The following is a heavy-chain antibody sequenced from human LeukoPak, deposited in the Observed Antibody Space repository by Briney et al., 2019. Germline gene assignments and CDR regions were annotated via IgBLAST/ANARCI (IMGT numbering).Heavy chain of an antibody. CDR1: GGSISSSSYY. CDR2: IYYSGST. CDR3: ARDSTNYGDYGFDI. J-gene: IGHJ3*02. Sequence: SETLSLTCTVSGGSISSSSYYWGWIRQPPGKGLEWIGSIYYSGSTYYNPSLKSRVTISVDTSKNQFSLKLSSVTAADTAVYYCARDSTNYGDYGFDIWGQGTMVTVSS. V-gene: IGHV4-39*07. D-gene: IGHD4-17*01.